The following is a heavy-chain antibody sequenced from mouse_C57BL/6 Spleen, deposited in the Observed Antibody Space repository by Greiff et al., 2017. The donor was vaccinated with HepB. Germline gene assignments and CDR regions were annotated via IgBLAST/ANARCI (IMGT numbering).Heavy chain of an antibody. V-gene: IGHV5-16*01. Sequence: EVQVVESEGGLVQPGSSMKLSCTASGFTFSDYYMAWVRQVPEKGLEWVANINYDGSSTYYLDSLKSRFIISRDNAKNILYLQMSSLKSEDTATYYCARDQDDYWAMDYWGQGTSVTVSS. J-gene: IGHJ4*01. D-gene: IGHD3-2*02. CDR1: GFTFSDYY. CDR2: INYDGSST. CDR3: ARDQDDYWAMDY.